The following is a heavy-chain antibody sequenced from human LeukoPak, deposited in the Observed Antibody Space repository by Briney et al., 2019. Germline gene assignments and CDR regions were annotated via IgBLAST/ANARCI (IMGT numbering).Heavy chain of an antibody. J-gene: IGHJ4*02. CDR2: ITPSGDTR. CDR3: ARDVEKGYNYFDL. V-gene: IGHV1-46*01. CDR1: GYTFTSHY. D-gene: IGHD5-24*01. Sequence: ASVKVSCKASGYTFTSHYMHWVRQAPGQGLEWMGIITPSGDTRTYTQKLQGRVTITSDMFTGTVYMELRSLTSEDTAVYYCARDVEKGYNYFDLWGQGTPVVVSS.